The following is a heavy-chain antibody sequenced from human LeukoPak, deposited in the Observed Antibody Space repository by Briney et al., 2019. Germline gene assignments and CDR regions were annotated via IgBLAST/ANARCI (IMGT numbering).Heavy chain of an antibody. V-gene: IGHV4-34*01. CDR3: ARGLNDSWTGENY. CDR2: INHSGST. J-gene: IGHJ4*02. CDR1: GGSISSYY. D-gene: IGHD3-3*01. Sequence: PSETLSLTCAVYGGSISSYYWSWIRQPPGKGLEWIGEINHSGSTNYNPSLKSRVTISLDTSKSQFSLKVRYVTAADTAVYYCARGLNDSWTGENYWGQGTLVTVSS.